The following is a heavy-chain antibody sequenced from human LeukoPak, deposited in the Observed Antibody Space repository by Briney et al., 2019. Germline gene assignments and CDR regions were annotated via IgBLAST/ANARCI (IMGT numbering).Heavy chain of an antibody. CDR3: ARGGSGWYAWFDP. D-gene: IGHD6-19*01. V-gene: IGHV4-30-4*08. J-gene: IGHJ5*02. CDR2: IYYSGST. Sequence: SETLSLTCTVSGGSISSGDYYWRWIRQPPGKGLEWIGYIYYSGSTYYNPSLKSRVTISVDTSKNRFSLKLSSVTAADTAVYYCARGGSGWYAWFDPWGQGTLVTVSS. CDR1: GGSISSGDYY.